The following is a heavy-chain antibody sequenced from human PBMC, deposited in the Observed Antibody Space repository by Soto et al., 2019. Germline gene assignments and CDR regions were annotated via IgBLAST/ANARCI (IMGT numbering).Heavy chain of an antibody. V-gene: IGHV3-30*18. CDR2: ISYDGSNK. CDR1: GFTFSSYG. D-gene: IGHD5-18*01. CDR3: AKVAGSGYSYVDY. Sequence: GGSLRLSCAASGFTFSSYGMHWVRQAPGKGLEWVAVISYDGSNKYYADSVKGRFTISRDNSKNTLYLQMNSLRAEDTAVYYCAKVAGSGYSYVDYWGQGTLVTVSS. J-gene: IGHJ4*02.